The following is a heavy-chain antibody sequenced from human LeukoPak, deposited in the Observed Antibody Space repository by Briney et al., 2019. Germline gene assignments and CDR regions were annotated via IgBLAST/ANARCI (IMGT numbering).Heavy chain of an antibody. CDR3: AKDSGGATTGSFDY. D-gene: IGHD1-26*01. V-gene: IGHV3-48*04. CDR2: ISSSSSTI. CDR1: GITFSSYS. J-gene: IGHJ4*02. Sequence: GGSLRLSCAASGITFSSYSMNWVRQAPGKGLEWVSYISSSSSTIYYADSVKGRFTISRDNAKNSLYLQMNSLRAEDTAVYYCAKDSGGATTGSFDYWGQGTLVTVSS.